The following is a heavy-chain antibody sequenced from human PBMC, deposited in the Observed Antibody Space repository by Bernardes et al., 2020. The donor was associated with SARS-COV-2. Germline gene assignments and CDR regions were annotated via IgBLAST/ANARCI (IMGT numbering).Heavy chain of an antibody. CDR1: GFTFSSYA. CDR2: ISYDGSNK. J-gene: IGHJ6*02. V-gene: IGHV3-30*01. D-gene: IGHD3-9*01. Sequence: GGSLRLSCAASGFTFSSYAMHWVRKAPGKGLEWVAVISYDGSNKYYADSVKGRFTISRDNSKNTLYLQMNSLRAEDTAVYYCARDLVLVPRNFDWLLWVSSGFYYGMDVWGQGTTVTVSS. CDR3: ARDLVLVPRNFDWLLWVSSGFYYGMDV.